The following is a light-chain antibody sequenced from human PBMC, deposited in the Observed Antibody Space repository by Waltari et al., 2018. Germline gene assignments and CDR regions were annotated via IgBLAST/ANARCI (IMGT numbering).Light chain of an antibody. V-gene: IGKV2-30*02. J-gene: IGKJ1*01. CDR3: MQRTQWPGT. Sequence: DVEMTQSPLSLPVTLGQPASISCRSSQTLVHSDGNTYLNWFQQRPGQSPRRLIYKVSNRDSGVPDRFSGSGSGTDFTLKISRVEAEDVGVYYCMQRTQWPGTFGQGTKVEF. CDR2: KVS. CDR1: QTLVHSDGNTY.